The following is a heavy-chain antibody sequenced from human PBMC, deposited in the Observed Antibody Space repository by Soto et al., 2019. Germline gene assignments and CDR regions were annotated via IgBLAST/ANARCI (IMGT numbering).Heavy chain of an antibody. V-gene: IGHV3-33*01. CDR2: IWYDVSNK. CDR1: GFTFSSYG. CDR3: ARAAQVGDPYYFDY. J-gene: IGHJ4*02. Sequence: GGSLRLSCAASGFTFSSYGMHWVRQAPGKGLEWVAIIWYDVSNKYYADSVKGRFTISRDNSKNTLYLQMNSLRADDTAVYYCARAAQVGDPYYFDYWGQGTMGTSPQ. D-gene: IGHD3-16*01.